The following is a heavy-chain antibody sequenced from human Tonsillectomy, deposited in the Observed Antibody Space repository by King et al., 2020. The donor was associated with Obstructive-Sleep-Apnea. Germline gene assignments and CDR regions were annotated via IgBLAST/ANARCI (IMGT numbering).Heavy chain of an antibody. CDR3: ASNPGIASY. CDR1: GGSISSSSDY. V-gene: IGHV4-39*01. J-gene: IGHJ4*02. CDR2: IYYSGIT. D-gene: IGHD6-13*01. Sequence: QLQESGPGLVKPSETLSLPCTVSGGSISSSSDYWGWIRKPPGNGLEWIGRIYYSGITYYNPSLKSRVTISVDTSKNQFPLKLSSVTAADTAVYYCASNPGIASYWGQGTLVTVSS.